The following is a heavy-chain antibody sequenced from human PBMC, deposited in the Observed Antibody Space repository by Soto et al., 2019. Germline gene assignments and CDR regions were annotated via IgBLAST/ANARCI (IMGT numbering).Heavy chain of an antibody. J-gene: IGHJ6*02. Sequence: ASVKVSCKASGGTFSSYAISWVRQAPGQGLEWMGGIIPIFGTANYAQKFQGRVTITADESTSTAYMELSSLRAGDTAVYYCARGGPNWDYYFYGMDVWGQGTTVTVSS. D-gene: IGHD3-16*01. CDR3: ARGGPNWDYYFYGMDV. CDR2: IIPIFGTA. CDR1: GGTFSSYA. V-gene: IGHV1-69*13.